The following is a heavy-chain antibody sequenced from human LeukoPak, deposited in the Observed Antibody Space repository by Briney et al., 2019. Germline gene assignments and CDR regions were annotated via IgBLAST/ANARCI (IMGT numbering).Heavy chain of an antibody. CDR1: GDSISTGGYF. V-gene: IGHV4-61*02. CDR3: ARMDYYGSGTYPSWFDP. D-gene: IGHD3-10*01. J-gene: IGHJ5*02. Sequence: SQTLSLTCTVSGDSISTGGYFWSWIRPPAGKGLELVGRIYAGGKTNYNPSLRSRVTISVDTSRNQSSLKLTSVTAAGTAVYYCARMDYYGSGTYPSWFDPWGQGTLVTVSS. CDR2: IYAGGKT.